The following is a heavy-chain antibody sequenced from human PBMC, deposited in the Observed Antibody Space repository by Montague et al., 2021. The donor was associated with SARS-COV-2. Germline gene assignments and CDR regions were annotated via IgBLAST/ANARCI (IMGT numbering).Heavy chain of an antibody. J-gene: IGHJ4*02. CDR2: IYYSETT. Sequence: SETLSLTCSVSGGSITSSLYYWGWIRQPPGKGLEWIGTIYYSETTSYNPSLKSRVTISIDTSKNQFSLELSSVTAADMAVYYCASPGGYCTGGSCYYVYWGQGTLVTVSS. CDR3: ASPGGYCTGGSCYYVY. V-gene: IGHV4-39*07. CDR1: GGSITSSLYY. D-gene: IGHD2-15*01.